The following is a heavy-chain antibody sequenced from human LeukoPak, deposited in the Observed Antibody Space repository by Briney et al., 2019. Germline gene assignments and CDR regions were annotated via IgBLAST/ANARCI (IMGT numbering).Heavy chain of an antibody. Sequence: GGSLRLSCAASGFTFSSYWMSWVRQAPGKGLEWVANIKQDGSEKYYVDSVKGRFTISRDNAKNSLYLQMNSLRAEDTALYYCAKEGGLQSLPYTWFDPWGQGTLVTVST. CDR3: AKEGGLQSLPYTWFDP. V-gene: IGHV3-7*03. J-gene: IGHJ5*02. CDR1: GFTFSSYW. D-gene: IGHD5-24*01. CDR2: IKQDGSEK.